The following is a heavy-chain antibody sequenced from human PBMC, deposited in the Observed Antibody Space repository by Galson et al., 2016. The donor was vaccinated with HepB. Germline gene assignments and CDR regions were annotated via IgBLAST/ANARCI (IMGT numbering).Heavy chain of an antibody. V-gene: IGHV4-34*01. D-gene: IGHD6-19*01. J-gene: IGHJ1*01. CDR2: CSHTGST. CDR1: GGSLSGYY. Sequence: SETLSLTCAVYGGSLSGYYWSWIRQSPGKGLEWIGECSHTGSTKYNPSLERRLSMPIDTSKNQFSLKLTSVTVADTAMYYCARYSSSWSKYFQYWGRGSLVIVSS. CDR3: ARYSSSWSKYFQY.